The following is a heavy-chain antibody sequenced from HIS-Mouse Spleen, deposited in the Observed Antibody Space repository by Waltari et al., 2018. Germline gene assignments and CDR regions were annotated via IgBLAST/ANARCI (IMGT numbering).Heavy chain of an antibody. Sequence: QVQLGQSGAEVKKPGASVKVSCKASGYTFTGYCMQLVRQAPGQGLAWMGWINPNSGGTNYAQKFQGRVTMTRDTSISTAYMELSRLRSDDTAVYYCARVSSGGSDFDYWGQGTLVTVSS. CDR3: ARVSSGGSDFDY. CDR1: GYTFTGYC. J-gene: IGHJ4*02. D-gene: IGHD3-16*01. V-gene: IGHV1-2*02. CDR2: INPNSGGT.